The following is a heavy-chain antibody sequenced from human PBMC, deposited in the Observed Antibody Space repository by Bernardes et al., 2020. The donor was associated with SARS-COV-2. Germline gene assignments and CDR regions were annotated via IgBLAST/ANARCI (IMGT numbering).Heavy chain of an antibody. CDR3: AREWEDYTSSLFDY. CDR1: GFTFRNHA. CDR2: ISYDGTTK. V-gene: IGHV3-30-3*01. D-gene: IGHD2-2*02. Sequence: GGSLRLSCAASGFTFRNHAMHWVRQAPGKGLEWVAIISYDGTTKYNADSVKGRFTISRDNSKNTLFLQMNSLTPEDTSVYYCAREWEDYTSSLFDYWGQGTLVTVSS. J-gene: IGHJ4*02.